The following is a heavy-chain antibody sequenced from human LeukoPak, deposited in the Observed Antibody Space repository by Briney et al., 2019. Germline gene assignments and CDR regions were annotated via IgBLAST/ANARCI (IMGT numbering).Heavy chain of an antibody. V-gene: IGHV3-23*01. CDR2: ISDSGDYT. D-gene: IGHD2-8*01. CDR1: GFTFSSYA. CDR3: AKDTSIGKYCTSGVCSPFDY. J-gene: IGHJ4*02. Sequence: GGSLRHSFAGSGFTFSSYAMSWVRQAPGKGLEWVSAISDSGDYTYYADSVKGRFTISRDNSRNTLYLHVNSLRAEDTAVYYCAKDTSIGKYCTSGVCSPFDYWGQRTLVTVSS.